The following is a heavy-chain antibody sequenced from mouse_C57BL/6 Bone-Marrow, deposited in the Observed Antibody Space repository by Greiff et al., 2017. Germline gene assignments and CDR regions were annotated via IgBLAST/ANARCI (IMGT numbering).Heavy chain of an antibody. Sequence: EVKLVESGGGLVQPGGSLKLSCAASGFTFSDYYMYWVRQTPEKRLEWVAYISNGGGSTYYPDTVKGRFTISRDNAKNTLYLQMSRLKSEDTAMYYCARHYGNYDYYAMDYWGQGTSVTVSS. D-gene: IGHD2-1*01. V-gene: IGHV5-12*01. CDR1: GFTFSDYY. CDR2: ISNGGGST. CDR3: ARHYGNYDYYAMDY. J-gene: IGHJ4*01.